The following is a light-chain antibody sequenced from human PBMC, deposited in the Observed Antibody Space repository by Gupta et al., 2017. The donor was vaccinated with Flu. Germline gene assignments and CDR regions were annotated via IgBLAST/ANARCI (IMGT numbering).Light chain of an antibody. J-gene: IGLJ2*01. V-gene: IGLV2-14*01. CDR2: EVS. Sequence: SALTQPASVSGPPGPPPAISCAGTSSDVGGSDYVSWYQQHPGKAPELMIFEVSRRPSGMSDRFSGSKSDNTASLTISGRRAEAEAYYYCSSYTSTNTVVVFGGGTKLTVL. CDR1: SSDVGGSDY. CDR3: SSYTSTNTVVV.